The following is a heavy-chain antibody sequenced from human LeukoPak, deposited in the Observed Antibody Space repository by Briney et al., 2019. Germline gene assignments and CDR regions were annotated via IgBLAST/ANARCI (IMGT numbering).Heavy chain of an antibody. CDR3: ARGERGYRYGFEYFQK. Sequence: ASVKVSCKASRYTFTSYDINWVRQATGRGLEWMGWMNSNSGNTGYAQKFQARVTFTRITSMSTAYMELRSLRSEDTAVYYCARGERGYRYGFEYFQKWGQGTLVTVSS. CDR1: RYTFTSYD. J-gene: IGHJ1*01. D-gene: IGHD5-18*01. CDR2: MNSNSGNT. V-gene: IGHV1-8*01.